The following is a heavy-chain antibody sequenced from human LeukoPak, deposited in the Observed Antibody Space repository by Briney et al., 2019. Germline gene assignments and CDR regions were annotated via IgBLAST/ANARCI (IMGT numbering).Heavy chain of an antibody. J-gene: IGHJ3*02. CDR2: ITSSSSTI. Sequence: GGSLRLSCAASGFTFSSYSMNWVRQAPGKGLEWVSYITSSSSTIYYADSVKGRFTISRDNAKNSLYLQMNSLRAEDTAVYYCARGRVGATPTLTDIWGQGTMVTVSS. D-gene: IGHD1-26*01. V-gene: IGHV3-48*04. CDR3: ARGRVGATPTLTDI. CDR1: GFTFSSYS.